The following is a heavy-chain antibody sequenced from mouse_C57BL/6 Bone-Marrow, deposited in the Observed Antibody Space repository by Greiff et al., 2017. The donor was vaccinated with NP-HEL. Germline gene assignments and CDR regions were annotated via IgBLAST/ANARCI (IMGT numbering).Heavy chain of an antibody. CDR2: IWSGGST. V-gene: IGHV2-2*01. CDR3: ARRDYDGYYYAMDY. Sequence: QVQLQQSGPGLVQPSQSLSITCTVSGFSLTSYGVHWVRQSPGKGLEWLGVIWSGGSTAYNAAFISRLSISKDNSKSQVFFKMNSLHADDTAIYYCARRDYDGYYYAMDYWGQGTSVTVSS. D-gene: IGHD2-4*01. J-gene: IGHJ4*01. CDR1: GFSLTSYG.